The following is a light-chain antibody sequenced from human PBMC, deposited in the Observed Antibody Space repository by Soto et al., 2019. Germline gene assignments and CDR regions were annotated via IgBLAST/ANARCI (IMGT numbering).Light chain of an antibody. CDR2: ENS. V-gene: IGLV1-51*02. CDR1: GSNIGSND. CDR3: GTWDSSLIAL. J-gene: IGLJ1*01. Sequence: QSVLTQPPSVSAAPGQKVTISCSGNGSNIGSNDVSWYQQLPGKAPKLLIYENSQRPSGIPDRFSGSKSGTSATLGITGLQTGDEADYYCGTWDSSLIALFGTGTKVTV.